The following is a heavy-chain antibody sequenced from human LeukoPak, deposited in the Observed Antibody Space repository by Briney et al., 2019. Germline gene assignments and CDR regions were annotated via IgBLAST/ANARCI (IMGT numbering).Heavy chain of an antibody. V-gene: IGHV1-2*02. CDR3: ARATRYYDILTGSQIDY. CDR2: INPNSGGT. CDR1: GYTFTGYY. D-gene: IGHD3-9*01. J-gene: IGHJ4*02. Sequence: ASVKVSCKASGYTFTGYYMHWVRQAPGQGLEWMGWINPNSGGTNYAQKFQGRVTMTRDTSISTAYMELSRLRSDDTAVYYCARATRYYDILTGSQIDYWGQGTLVTVSS.